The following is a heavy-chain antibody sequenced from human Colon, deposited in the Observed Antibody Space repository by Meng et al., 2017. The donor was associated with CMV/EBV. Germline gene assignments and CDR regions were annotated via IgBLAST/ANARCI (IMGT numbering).Heavy chain of an antibody. Sequence: ASVKVSCKASGYTFTSYGISWVRQAPGQGLEWMGWISAYNGNTNYAQKLQGRVTMTTDTSTSTAYMELRSLRSDDTAVYYCARDRCSSTSCYDYYYGMDVWGQGTTVTVS. CDR2: ISAYNGNT. D-gene: IGHD2-2*01. J-gene: IGHJ6*02. CDR3: ARDRCSSTSCYDYYYGMDV. V-gene: IGHV1-18*01. CDR1: GYTFTSYG.